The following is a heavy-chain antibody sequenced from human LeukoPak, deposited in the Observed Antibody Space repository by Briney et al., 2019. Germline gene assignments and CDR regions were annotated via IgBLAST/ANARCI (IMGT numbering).Heavy chain of an antibody. CDR3: AKASTVLKPIDY. CDR1: GFTFSSYA. J-gene: IGHJ4*02. V-gene: IGHV3-23*01. D-gene: IGHD1-14*01. Sequence: PGGSLRLSCAASGFTFSSYAMSWVRQAPGKGLEWVSAISGSGGSTYYADSVKGRFTISRDNSKNTLYLQMNSLRADDTAVYFCAKASTVLKPIDYWGQGSLVTVSS. CDR2: ISGSGGST.